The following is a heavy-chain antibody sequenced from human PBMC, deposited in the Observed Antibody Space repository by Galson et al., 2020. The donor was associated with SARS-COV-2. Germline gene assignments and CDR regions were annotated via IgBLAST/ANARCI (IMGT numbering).Heavy chain of an antibody. CDR3: ATSSIAARPDY. CDR1: EFTFSDFY. Sequence: GGSLRLSCGASEFTFSDFYMSWIRQAPGEGLEWVSYISTSGSVTYYADSVKGRFTISRDNAQNTLYLQMNSLRVDDTAVYYCATSSIAARPDYWGQGTLVTVSS. J-gene: IGHJ4*02. CDR2: ISTSGSVT. D-gene: IGHD6-6*01. V-gene: IGHV3-11*01.